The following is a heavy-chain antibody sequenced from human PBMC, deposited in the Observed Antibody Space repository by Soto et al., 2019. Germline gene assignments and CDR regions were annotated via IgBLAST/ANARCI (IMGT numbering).Heavy chain of an antibody. CDR2: ISYDGGNK. J-gene: IGHJ5*02. V-gene: IGHV3-30*18. CDR1: GFTFRNYG. Sequence: QVQLVESGGGVVQPGRSLRLSCAASGFTFRNYGMHWVRQAPGKGLQWVSFISYDGGNKYYADSVEGRFTSSRDNSKNTLYLQMNGLRTEDTAVSYCAKVKGYSSTWYAGFDPWGQGTLVTVSS. D-gene: IGHD6-13*01. CDR3: AKVKGYSSTWYAGFDP.